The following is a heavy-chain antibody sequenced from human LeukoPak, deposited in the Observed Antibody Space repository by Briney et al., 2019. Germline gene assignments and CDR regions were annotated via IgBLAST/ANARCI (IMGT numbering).Heavy chain of an antibody. CDR3: ARELGIAAAGHAFDI. CDR1: GYTFTGYY. D-gene: IGHD6-13*01. V-gene: IGHV1-2*04. CDR2: INPNSGGT. Sequence: ASVKVSCKASGYTFTGYYMHWVRQAPGQGLEWMGWINPNSGGTNYVQKFQGWVTMTRDTSISTAYMELSRLRSDDTAVYYCARELGIAAAGHAFDIWGQGTMVTVSS. J-gene: IGHJ3*02.